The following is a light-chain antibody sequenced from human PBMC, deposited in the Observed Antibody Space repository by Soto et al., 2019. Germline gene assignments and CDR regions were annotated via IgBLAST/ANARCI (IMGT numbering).Light chain of an antibody. CDR2: TAS. CDR3: QKSYRTAWT. CDR1: QSISSY. Sequence: DIQMTQSPSSLSASVGDRVTITCRASQSISSYLNWYQQKPGKAPKLTIYTASCLKSGSPSRFGGSGSGTDFTLTIRSLQPEDFATYYCQKSYRTAWTFGQGTKV. V-gene: IGKV1-39*01. J-gene: IGKJ1*01.